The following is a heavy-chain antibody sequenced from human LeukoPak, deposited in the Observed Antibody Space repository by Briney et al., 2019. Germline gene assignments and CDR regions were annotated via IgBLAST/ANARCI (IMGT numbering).Heavy chain of an antibody. CDR1: GSSITSVSHY. CDR3: ARRWGNIVGVTYEY. CDR2: IYYTGST. Sequence: SETLSLTCTISGSSITSVSHYWGWIRQPPGKGLEWIGDIYYTGSTYYSPSLRSRVTMPVHTSENQFSLRLNSVTAVDTAVYYCARRWGNIVGVTYEYWGQGTLVTVSS. V-gene: IGHV4-39*01. D-gene: IGHD3-16*01. J-gene: IGHJ4*02.